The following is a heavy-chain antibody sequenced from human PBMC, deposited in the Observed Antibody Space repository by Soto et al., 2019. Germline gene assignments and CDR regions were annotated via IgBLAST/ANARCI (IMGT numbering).Heavy chain of an antibody. J-gene: IGHJ3*02. CDR3: ARRDVADAFDI. CDR2: IYYSGST. V-gene: IGHV4-31*03. Sequence: SETLSLTCTVSGGSISSGGYYWSWIRQHPGKGLEWIGYIYYSGSTYYNPSLKSRVTISVDTSKNQFSLKLSSVTAADTAVYYCARRDVADAFDIWGQGTMVTVSS. D-gene: IGHD3-10*02. CDR1: GGSISSGGYY.